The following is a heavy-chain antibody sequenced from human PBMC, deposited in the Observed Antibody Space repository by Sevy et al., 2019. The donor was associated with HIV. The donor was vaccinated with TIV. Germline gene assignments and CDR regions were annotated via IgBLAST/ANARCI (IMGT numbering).Heavy chain of an antibody. J-gene: IGHJ4*02. CDR3: ASTLPYSSSWYFYC. Sequence: SETLSLTCAVSGGSISSSNWWSWVRQPPGKGLEWIGEIYHSGSTNYNPSLKSRVTISVDKSKNQFSLKLGSVTAADTAVYYCASTLPYSSSWYFYCWGQGTLVTVSS. V-gene: IGHV4-4*02. D-gene: IGHD6-13*01. CDR1: GGSISSSNW. CDR2: IYHSGST.